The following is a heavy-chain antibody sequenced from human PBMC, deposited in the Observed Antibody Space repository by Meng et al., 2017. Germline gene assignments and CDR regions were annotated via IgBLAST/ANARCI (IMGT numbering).Heavy chain of an antibody. Sequence: VERVETGGVVVRPGVSLRLSCEASGFTVDDYGMSWVRQAPGSGLEWVSCIGWNGRCTGYADSVKGRFTISRDNAKNFLYLQMNNLRAEDTSLYYCARDSIISMSDLRSWGQGTLVTVSS. CDR3: ARDSIISMSDLRS. V-gene: IGHV3-20*04. CDR1: GFTVDDYG. CDR2: IGWNGRCT. J-gene: IGHJ5*02. D-gene: IGHD3-10*02.